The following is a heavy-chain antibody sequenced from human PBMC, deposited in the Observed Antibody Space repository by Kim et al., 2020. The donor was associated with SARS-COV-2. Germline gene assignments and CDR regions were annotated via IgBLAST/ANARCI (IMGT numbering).Heavy chain of an antibody. Sequence: GNADSGKGRFTSSRDNAKNSLYLQMNSLRAEDTALYYCAKGGVATSAFDIWGQGTMVTVSS. D-gene: IGHD5-12*01. J-gene: IGHJ3*02. V-gene: IGHV3-9*01. CDR3: AKGGVATSAFDI.